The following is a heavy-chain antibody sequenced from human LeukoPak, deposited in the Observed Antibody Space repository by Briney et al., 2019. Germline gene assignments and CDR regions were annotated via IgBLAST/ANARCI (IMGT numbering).Heavy chain of an antibody. CDR2: INHSGST. Sequence: SETLSLTCAVYGGSFSGYYWSWIRQPPGKGLEWIGEINHSGSTNYNPSLKSRVTISVDTSKNQFSLKLSSVTAADTAVYYRARVPYYYSSGSYQIIFDYWGQGTLVTVSS. CDR1: GGSFSGYY. V-gene: IGHV4-34*01. D-gene: IGHD3-10*01. J-gene: IGHJ4*02. CDR3: ARVPYYYSSGSYQIIFDY.